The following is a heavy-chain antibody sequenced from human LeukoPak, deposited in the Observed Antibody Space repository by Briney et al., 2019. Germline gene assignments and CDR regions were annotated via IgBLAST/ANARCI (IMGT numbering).Heavy chain of an antibody. Sequence: PSGTLSLTCTVSGGSISGISYYWGWIRQPPGKGLEWIGEVNDSGGTNYNPSLKSRVTISVDTSKNQFSLKLSSVTAADTAVYYCARGDYGDQFADGFDIWGQGTMVTVSS. CDR3: ARGDYGDQFADGFDI. CDR2: VNDSGGT. D-gene: IGHD4-17*01. CDR1: GGSISGISYY. V-gene: IGHV4-39*07. J-gene: IGHJ3*02.